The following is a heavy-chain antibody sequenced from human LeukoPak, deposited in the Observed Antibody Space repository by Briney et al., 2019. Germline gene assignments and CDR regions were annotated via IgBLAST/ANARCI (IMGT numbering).Heavy chain of an antibody. CDR3: ARGRSSGRKNYFDY. Sequence: GGSLRLSCAASGFTFSSYAMSWVRQAPGKGLEWVSAISGSGGSTYYADSVKGRFTISRDNSKNTLYLQMNSLRAEDTAVYYCARGRSSGRKNYFDYWGQGTLVTVSS. D-gene: IGHD6-19*01. V-gene: IGHV3-23*01. CDR1: GFTFSSYA. CDR2: ISGSGGST. J-gene: IGHJ4*02.